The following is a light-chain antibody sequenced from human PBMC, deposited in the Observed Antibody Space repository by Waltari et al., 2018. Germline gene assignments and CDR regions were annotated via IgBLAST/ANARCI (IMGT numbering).Light chain of an antibody. J-gene: IGLJ2*01. V-gene: IGLV2-14*03. CDR3: SSYTSTNTRI. Sequence: QSALAQSASVSGSPGQSITISCTATGSDIGYYNFVSWYQQHPGKAPKLLIFDVSRWSSGVSHRFSGSKSGHQASLTISGLQAEDEADYYCSSYTSTNTRIFGGGTKVTVL. CDR2: DVS. CDR1: GSDIGYYNF.